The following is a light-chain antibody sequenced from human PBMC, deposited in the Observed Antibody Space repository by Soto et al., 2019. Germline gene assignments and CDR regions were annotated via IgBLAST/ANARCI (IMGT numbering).Light chain of an antibody. CDR2: AAS. CDR3: QQSHSTARPT. J-gene: IGKJ4*01. CDR1: QSISNY. V-gene: IGKV1-39*01. Sequence: DIQMTQSLSSLSASVGDRVTITCRASQSISNYLNWYQQKPGKAPDLLIYAASILQNGVPSRFSGSGSGTDFTLTITSLQPEDFATYYCQQSHSTARPTFGGGTKVEIK.